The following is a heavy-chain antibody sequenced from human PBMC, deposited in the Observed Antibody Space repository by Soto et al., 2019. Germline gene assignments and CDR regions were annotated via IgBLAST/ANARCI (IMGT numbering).Heavy chain of an antibody. V-gene: IGHV2-5*02. CDR1: GFSLSTSGVG. J-gene: IGHJ4*02. CDR3: AQPGYCSSTSCPGYFDY. Sequence: QITLKESGPTLVKPTQTLTLTCTFSGFSLSTSGVGVGWIRQPPGKALEWLALIYWDDDKRYSPSLKSRLTITKDHYKNQVVLTMTNMDPVDTATYYCAQPGYCSSTSCPGYFDYWGQGTLVTVSS. D-gene: IGHD2-2*01. CDR2: IYWDDDK.